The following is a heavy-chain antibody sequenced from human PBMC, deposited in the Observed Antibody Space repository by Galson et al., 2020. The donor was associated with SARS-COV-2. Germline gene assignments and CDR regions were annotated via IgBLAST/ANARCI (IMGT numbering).Heavy chain of an antibody. CDR3: AHNQGGYNSGKAVFDY. V-gene: IGHV2-5*02. D-gene: IGHD2-2*02. CDR2: IYWDDNK. CDR1: GFSLSTSAVG. Sequence: KMSGPTLVKPTQTLTLTCTFSGFSLSTSAVGVGWFRQPPGKALEWLAVIYWDDNKSYSPSLKSRLTITKDTSKNQVVLTMTNMDPVDTATYSCAHNQGGYNSGKAVFDYWGQGTLVTVSS. J-gene: IGHJ4*02.